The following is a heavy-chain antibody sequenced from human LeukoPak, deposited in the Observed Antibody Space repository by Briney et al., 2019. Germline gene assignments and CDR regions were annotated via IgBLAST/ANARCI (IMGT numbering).Heavy chain of an antibody. D-gene: IGHD7-27*01. CDR3: ARDSGDITGYFDY. J-gene: IGHJ4*02. V-gene: IGHV3-30-3*01. CDR1: GFTFADYT. Sequence: PGGSLRLSCAASGFTFADYTMHWVRQAPGKGLEWVAVISFDGSNKYYADSVKGRFTISRDNSKNTLYLQMNSLRAEDTAVYYCARDSGDITGYFDYWGQGTLVTVSS. CDR2: ISFDGSNK.